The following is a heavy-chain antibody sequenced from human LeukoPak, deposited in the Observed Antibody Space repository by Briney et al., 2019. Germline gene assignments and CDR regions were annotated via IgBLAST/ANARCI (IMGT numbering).Heavy chain of an antibody. Sequence: SETLSLTCAVYGGSFSGYYWSWIRQPPGKGLEWIGEINHSGSTNYNPSLKSRVTISVDTSKNQFSLKLSSVTAADTAVYYRARGRRWHYYYGMDVWGQGTTVTVSS. CDR2: INHSGST. D-gene: IGHD2-15*01. V-gene: IGHV4-34*01. CDR1: GGSFSGYY. J-gene: IGHJ6*02. CDR3: ARGRRWHYYYGMDV.